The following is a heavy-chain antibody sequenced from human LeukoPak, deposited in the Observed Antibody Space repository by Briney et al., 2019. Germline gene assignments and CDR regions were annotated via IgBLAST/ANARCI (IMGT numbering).Heavy chain of an antibody. J-gene: IGHJ6*04. D-gene: IGHD2-2*01. CDR1: GFTFSSYS. CDR2: ISSSSSYI. CDR3: ARDQAESSDIVVVPDV. V-gene: IGHV3-21*01. Sequence: KSGGSLRLSCAASGFTFSSYSMNWVRQAPGKGLEWVSSISSSSSYIYYADSVKGRFTISRDNAKNSLYLQMNSLRAEDTAVYYCARDQAESSDIVVVPDVWGKGTTVTVSS.